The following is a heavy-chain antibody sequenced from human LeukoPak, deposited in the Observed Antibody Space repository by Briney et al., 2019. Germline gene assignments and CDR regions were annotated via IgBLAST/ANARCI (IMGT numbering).Heavy chain of an antibody. CDR3: ARSPLTLWFGEFSPTFDC. D-gene: IGHD3-10*01. J-gene: IGHJ4*02. V-gene: IGHV4-34*01. Sequence: ASETLSLTCAVYGGSFSDYYWSWIRQPPGKGLEWIGEINHSGSTNYNPSLKSRVTISVDTSRNQFSLKLSSVTAADTAVYYCARSPLTLWFGEFSPTFDCWGQGTLVTVSS. CDR2: INHSGST. CDR1: GGSFSDYY.